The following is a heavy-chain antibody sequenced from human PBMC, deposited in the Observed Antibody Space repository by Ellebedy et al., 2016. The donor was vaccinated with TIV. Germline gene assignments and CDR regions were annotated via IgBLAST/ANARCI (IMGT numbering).Heavy chain of an antibody. V-gene: IGHV4-39*02. J-gene: IGHJ6*02. Sequence: MPGGSLRLSCTVSGGSISSSSYYWGWIRQPPGKGLEWIGSIYYSGSTYYNPSLKSRVTISVDTSKNQFSLKLSSVTAADTAVYYCARDGNTAHTPYGMDVWGQGTTVTVSS. CDR3: ARDGNTAHTPYGMDV. D-gene: IGHD5-18*01. CDR2: IYYSGST. CDR1: GGSISSSSYY.